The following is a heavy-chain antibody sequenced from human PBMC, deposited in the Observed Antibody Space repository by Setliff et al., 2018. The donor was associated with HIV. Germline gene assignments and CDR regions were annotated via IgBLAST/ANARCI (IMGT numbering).Heavy chain of an antibody. CDR2: IMSSGTYT. CDR3: ARVTGTTVFHY. CDR1: GFIFSDFY. J-gene: IGHJ4*02. V-gene: IGHV3-11*06. Sequence: LRLSCTASGFIFSDFYMSWIRQAPGKGLEWISDIMSSGTYTNYADSVRGRFTISRDNARNSLYLQMSSLRAENTAVYYCARVTGTTVFHYWGQGTLVTVSS. D-gene: IGHD1-7*01.